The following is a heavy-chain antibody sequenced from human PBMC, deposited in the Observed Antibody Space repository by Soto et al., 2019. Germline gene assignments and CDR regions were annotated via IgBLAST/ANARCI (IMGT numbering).Heavy chain of an antibody. CDR2: ISETSRAT. CDR3: AKFYVTVTPQYSSLSAF. J-gene: IGHJ3*01. Sequence: DVQLLESGGRLVQPGGSLTVSCAASGFTSGTYAITWVRQAPGKGLEWVSAISETSRATYYADSVRGRFIISRDISKNTVYLQMNSLRPAHTAISSSAKFYVTVTPQYSSLSAFWGQGTMVTVSS. CDR1: GFTSGTYA. V-gene: IGHV3-23*01. D-gene: IGHD6-6*01.